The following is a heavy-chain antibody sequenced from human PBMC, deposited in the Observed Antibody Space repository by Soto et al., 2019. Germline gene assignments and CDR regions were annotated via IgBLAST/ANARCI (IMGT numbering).Heavy chain of an antibody. CDR2: INAANGDT. CDR3: VRRHVSETGIDWFDH. V-gene: IGHV1-3*01. J-gene: IGHJ5*02. CDR1: GYTFTSYG. D-gene: IGHD1-1*01. Sequence: AASVKVSCKASGYTFTSYGIHWVRQAPGQRLEWMGWINAANGDTKYSPKFQGRVTITRETSARTAYMELSSLRSEDTAVYYCVRRHVSETGIDWFDHWGQGTLVTVSS.